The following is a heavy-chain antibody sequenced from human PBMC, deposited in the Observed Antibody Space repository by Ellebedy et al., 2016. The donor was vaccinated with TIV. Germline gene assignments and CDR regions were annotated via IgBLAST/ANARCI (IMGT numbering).Heavy chain of an antibody. J-gene: IGHJ6*02. CDR1: GYTFTSYA. D-gene: IGHD2-2*01. CDR2: INAGNGNT. CDR3: ARTSKEDIVVVPAAHYGMDV. Sequence: ASVKVSCXASGYTFTSYAMHWVRQAPGQRLEWMGWINAGNGNTKYSQKFQGRVTITRDTSASTAYMELSSLRSEDTAVYYCARTSKEDIVVVPAAHYGMDVWGQGTTVTVSS. V-gene: IGHV1-3*01.